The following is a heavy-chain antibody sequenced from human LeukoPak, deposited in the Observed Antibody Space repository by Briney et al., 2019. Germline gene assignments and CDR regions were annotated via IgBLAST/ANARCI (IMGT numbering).Heavy chain of an antibody. J-gene: IGHJ6*03. Sequence: GGSLRLSCAASGFTVSSNYMSWVRQAPGKGLEWVSVIYSGGSTYYADSVKGRFTISRDNSKNTLYLQMNSLRAEDTAVYYCARGAGSGWSDYYYYMDVWGKGTTVTVSS. V-gene: IGHV3-53*01. D-gene: IGHD6-19*01. CDR1: GFTVSSNY. CDR2: IYSGGST. CDR3: ARGAGSGWSDYYYYMDV.